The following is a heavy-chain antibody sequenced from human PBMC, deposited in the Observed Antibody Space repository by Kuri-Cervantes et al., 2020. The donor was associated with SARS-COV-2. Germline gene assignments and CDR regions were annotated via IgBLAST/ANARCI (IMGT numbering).Heavy chain of an antibody. Sequence: GESLKISCATSGFTFSTYSMNWVRQAPGKGLEWVSYISGSSSRIYYADSVKGRFTISRDYAKNSVYLQMKSLRAEDTAVYYCARDKDYAFDYWGQGTLVTVSS. CDR2: ISGSSSRI. J-gene: IGHJ4*02. CDR1: GFTFSTYS. V-gene: IGHV3-48*01. CDR3: ARDKDYAFDY. D-gene: IGHD4-17*01.